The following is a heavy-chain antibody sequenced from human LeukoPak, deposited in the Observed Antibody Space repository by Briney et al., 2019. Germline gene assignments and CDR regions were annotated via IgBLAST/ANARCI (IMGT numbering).Heavy chain of an antibody. CDR1: GFTFSGYA. Sequence: GGSLRLSCAASGFTFSGYAMNWVRRAPGRGLEWVSRISATTGRTYYAGSVKGRFTISRDNSKNTLYLQMNSLRAEDTAVYYCATRLEAIVLVHHWGQGALVTVSS. V-gene: IGHV3-23*01. CDR2: ISATTGRT. J-gene: IGHJ5*02. CDR3: ATRLEAIVLVHH. D-gene: IGHD2-8*02.